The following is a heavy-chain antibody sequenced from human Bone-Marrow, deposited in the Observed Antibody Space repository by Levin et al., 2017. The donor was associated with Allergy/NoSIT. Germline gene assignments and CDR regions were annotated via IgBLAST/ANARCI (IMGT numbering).Heavy chain of an antibody. V-gene: IGHV3-30-3*01. Sequence: PGGSLRLSCAASGFTFSSYAMHWVRQAPGKGLEWVAVISYDGSNKYYADSVKGRFTISRDNSKNTLYLQMNSLRAEDTAVYYCARDCWVLYYVYGMDVWGQGTTVTVSS. J-gene: IGHJ6*02. CDR3: ARDCWVLYYVYGMDV. D-gene: IGHD2-8*01. CDR2: ISYDGSNK. CDR1: GFTFSSYA.